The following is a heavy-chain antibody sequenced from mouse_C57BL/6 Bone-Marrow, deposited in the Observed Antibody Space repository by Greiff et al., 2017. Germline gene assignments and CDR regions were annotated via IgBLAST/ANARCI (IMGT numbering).Heavy chain of an antibody. CDR3: TTYGSSLWYFDV. V-gene: IGHV14-4*01. D-gene: IGHD1-1*01. CDR2: IDPENGDT. J-gene: IGHJ1*03. CDR1: GFNIKDDY. Sequence: VHVKQSGAELVRPGASVKSSCTASGFNIKDDYMHWVKQRPEQGLEWIGWIDPENGDTEYASKFQGKATITADTSSNTAYLQLSSLTSEDTAVYYCTTYGSSLWYFDVWGTGTTVTVSS.